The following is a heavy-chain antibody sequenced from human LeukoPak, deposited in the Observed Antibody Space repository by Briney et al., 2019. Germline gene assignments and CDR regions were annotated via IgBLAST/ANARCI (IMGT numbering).Heavy chain of an antibody. D-gene: IGHD1-26*01. J-gene: IGHJ5*02. Sequence: ASVKVSCKTSGYTFTSYDINWVRQATGQGLEWMGWMNPNSGNTGYAQKFQGRVTMTRNTSVSTAYMELSSLRSEDTAVYYCARESGSYENWFDPWGQGTLVTVSS. CDR1: GYTFTSYD. V-gene: IGHV1-8*01. CDR2: MNPNSGNT. CDR3: ARESGSYENWFDP.